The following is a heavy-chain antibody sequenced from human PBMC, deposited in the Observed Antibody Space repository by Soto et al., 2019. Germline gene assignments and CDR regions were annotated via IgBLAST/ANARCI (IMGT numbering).Heavy chain of an antibody. CDR3: ARDLGY. J-gene: IGHJ4*02. V-gene: IGHV3-72*01. CDR1: GFTFSDHY. CDR2: SRNKANSYTT. Sequence: EVQLVESGGGLVQPGGSLRLSCAASGFTFSDHYMDWVRQAPGKGLEWVGRSRNKANSYTTEYAASVRGRFTISRDDSKNSLYLQMTSLKTEDTAVYYCARDLGYWGQGTLVTVSS.